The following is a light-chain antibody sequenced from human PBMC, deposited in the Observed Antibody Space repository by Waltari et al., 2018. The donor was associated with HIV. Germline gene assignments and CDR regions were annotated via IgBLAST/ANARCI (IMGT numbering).Light chain of an antibody. Sequence: SALTQPASVSGFPGQSITISCTGADSDFGSYNFVSRYHQHPGKVPKVIRYEFDSRDSGVSDRFSGSNSGNTASLTISGLQTEDEADYYCASYTANRTGMFGGGTKVTVL. CDR1: DSDFGSYNF. CDR2: EFD. V-gene: IGLV2-14*01. J-gene: IGLJ3*02. CDR3: ASYTANRTGM.